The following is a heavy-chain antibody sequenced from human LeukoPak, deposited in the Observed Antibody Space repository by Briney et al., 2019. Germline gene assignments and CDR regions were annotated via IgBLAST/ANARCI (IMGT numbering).Heavy chain of an antibody. V-gene: IGHV4-4*07. CDR1: GGSISSYY. Sequence: SETLSLTCTVSGGSISSYYWSWIRQPAGKGLEWIGRIYTNGSTNYNPTLKSRVTMSVDTSKNQFSLKLSSVTAADTAVYYCARAIRTTTVVFPARHPGGFDAFDIWGQGTMVTVSS. J-gene: IGHJ3*02. D-gene: IGHD4-23*01. CDR3: ARAIRTTTVVFPARHPGGFDAFDI. CDR2: IYTNGST.